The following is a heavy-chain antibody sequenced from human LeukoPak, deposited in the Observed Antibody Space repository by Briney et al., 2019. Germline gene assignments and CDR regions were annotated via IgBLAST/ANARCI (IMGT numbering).Heavy chain of an antibody. Sequence: SQTLSLTCTVSGGSISSGGYYWNWLRQHPGTGLEWIGYIYYSGSTYYNPSLKSRVTISVDTSKNQFSLKLSSVTAADTAVYYCAREYSHRSIFGVVINQFDYWGQGTLVTVSS. D-gene: IGHD3-3*01. CDR2: IYYSGST. CDR1: GGSISSGGYY. CDR3: AREYSHRSIFGVVINQFDY. V-gene: IGHV4-31*03. J-gene: IGHJ4*02.